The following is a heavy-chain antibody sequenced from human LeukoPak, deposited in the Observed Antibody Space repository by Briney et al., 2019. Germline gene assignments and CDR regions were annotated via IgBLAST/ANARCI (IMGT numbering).Heavy chain of an antibody. J-gene: IGHJ3*02. D-gene: IGHD5-18*01. CDR3: AKTVDTAMVTIDAFDI. Sequence: GGSLRLSCAASGFTFSSYAMSWVRQAPGKGLEWVSAISGSGGSTYYADSVKGRFTISRDNSKNTLYLQMNSLRAEDTAVYYCAKTVDTAMVTIDAFDIWGQGTMVTVSS. CDR1: GFTFSSYA. CDR2: ISGSGGST. V-gene: IGHV3-23*01.